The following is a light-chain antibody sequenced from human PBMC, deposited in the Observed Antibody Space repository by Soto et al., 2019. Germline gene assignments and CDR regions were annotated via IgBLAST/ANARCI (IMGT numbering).Light chain of an antibody. Sequence: QSVLTQPPSVSGAPGQRVTISCTGSSSNGALYDVHWYKQLPGAAPQLLIYGNINRPSGVPDRFSGSKSGTSASLAITGLRAEDEADYYCQSYDSGLSGSVFGTGTKLTVL. V-gene: IGLV1-40*01. CDR1: SSNGALYD. CDR3: QSYDSGLSGSV. J-gene: IGLJ1*01. CDR2: GNI.